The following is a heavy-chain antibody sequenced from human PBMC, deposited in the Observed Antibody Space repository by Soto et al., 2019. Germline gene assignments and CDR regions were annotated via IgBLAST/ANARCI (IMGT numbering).Heavy chain of an antibody. CDR1: GFTFNNYA. D-gene: IGHD6-19*01. J-gene: IGHJ4*02. V-gene: IGHV3-23*01. CDR2: LTSGGTT. CDR3: ARTDKFNSQSSGWANRFDY. Sequence: EVQLLESGGGLVHPGESLTLFCAASGFTFNNYAMTWVRQAPGKGLEWVSTLTSGGTTYYGDTVKGRFTISRDNSKSTVYQQMNSLRAEDTAVYYCARTDKFNSQSSGWANRFDYWGQGTLVSVSS.